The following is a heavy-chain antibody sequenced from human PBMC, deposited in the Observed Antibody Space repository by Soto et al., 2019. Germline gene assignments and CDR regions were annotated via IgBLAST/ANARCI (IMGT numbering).Heavy chain of an antibody. CDR2: ILSRGST. CDR1: GGSIDAFY. D-gene: IGHD5-12*01. J-gene: IGHJ4*02. Sequence: SETLLLRLTVAGGSIDAFYGRWVRQHAGKGLEWLGRILSRGSTSFNPSLESRVAMSVDTSKNHSSLNLSSVTAADMAVYYCAREESYSDYNFAHGIKLWSVDFSGQRALGTV. V-gene: IGHV4-4*07. CDR3: AREESYSDYNFAHGIKLWSVDF.